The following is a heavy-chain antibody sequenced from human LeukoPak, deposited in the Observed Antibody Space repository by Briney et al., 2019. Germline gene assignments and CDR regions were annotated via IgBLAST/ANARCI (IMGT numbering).Heavy chain of an antibody. Sequence: GESLKISCEGSGYSFSSYGISWVRQMPGKGLEWMGRIDPTDTYPYYSPSFQGHVTISTDKSKSTAYVQWSSLKASDTAMYYCARLIDYYGSGSYWFDPWGQGTLVIVSS. D-gene: IGHD3-10*01. CDR2: IDPTDTYP. CDR3: ARLIDYYGSGSYWFDP. J-gene: IGHJ5*02. V-gene: IGHV5-10-1*01. CDR1: GYSFSSYG.